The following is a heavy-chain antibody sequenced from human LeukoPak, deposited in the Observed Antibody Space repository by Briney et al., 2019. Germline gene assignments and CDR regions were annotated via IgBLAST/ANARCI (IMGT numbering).Heavy chain of an antibody. V-gene: IGHV4-34*01. D-gene: IGHD3-16*02. CDR2: INHSGST. J-gene: IGHJ5*02. CDR1: GGSISSYY. CDR3: ARGRIMITFGGVIVTNWFDP. Sequence: SSETLSLTCTVSGGSISSYYWSWIRQPPGKGLEWIGEINHSGSTNYNPSLKSRVTISVDTSKNQFSLKLSSVTAADTAVYYCARGRIMITFGGVIVTNWFDPWGQGTLVTVSS.